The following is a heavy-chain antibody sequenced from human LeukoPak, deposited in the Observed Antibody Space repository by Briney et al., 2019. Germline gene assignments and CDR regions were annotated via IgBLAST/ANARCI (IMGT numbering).Heavy chain of an antibody. D-gene: IGHD6-19*01. Sequence: ASVKVSCKASGYTFIGYYVHWVRQAPGQGLEWMGWINSKSGVTNYAQKFQGRVIITRDTSIRTAYMELSRLRSDDTAMYYCARDQLPLFSSGWYSEDAFDIWGQGTMVTVSS. CDR1: GYTFIGYY. CDR2: INSKSGVT. V-gene: IGHV1-2*02. J-gene: IGHJ3*02. CDR3: ARDQLPLFSSGWYSEDAFDI.